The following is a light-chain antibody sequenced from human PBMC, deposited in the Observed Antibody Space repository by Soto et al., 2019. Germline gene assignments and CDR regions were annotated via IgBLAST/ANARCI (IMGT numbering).Light chain of an antibody. CDR3: SSYTSSSTYV. V-gene: IGLV2-14*01. CDR1: SRDVGGYNY. Sequence: SALTPPSSLSGSPGPSITLSCPGNSRDVGGYNYVSWYQQHPGKAPKLMIYDVSSRPSGVSNRFSGSKSGNTASLTISGLQAEDEADYYCSSYTSSSTYVFGTGTKVTVL. J-gene: IGLJ1*01. CDR2: DVS.